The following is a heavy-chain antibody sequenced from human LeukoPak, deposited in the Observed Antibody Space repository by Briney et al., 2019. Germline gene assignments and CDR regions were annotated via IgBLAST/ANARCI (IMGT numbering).Heavy chain of an antibody. CDR2: IYSGGST. J-gene: IGHJ4*02. V-gene: IGHV3-66*01. D-gene: IGHD2-15*01. CDR3: ARYCSGGSCYD. CDR1: RFTVSTNF. Sequence: GGSLRLSCAASRFTVSTNFLTWVRQAPEKGLEWVSFIYSGGSTYYADSVKGRFTISRDNSKNTLYLQMNSLRAEDTAVYYCARYCSGGSCYDWGQGTLVTVSS.